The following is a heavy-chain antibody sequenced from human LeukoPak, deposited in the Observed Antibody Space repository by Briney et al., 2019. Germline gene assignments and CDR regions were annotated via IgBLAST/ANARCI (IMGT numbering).Heavy chain of an antibody. D-gene: IGHD2-21*02. V-gene: IGHV1-8*01. CDR2: MTPNSGNT. Sequence: ASVEVSCKASGYTFTNYDINWLRQATGQGLEWMAWMTPNSGNTGHEQKFQGRLTMTRDISISTAYMELSSLRSEDTAVYYCAFCGGDCGGAFDVWGQGTMVTVSS. CDR3: AFCGGDCGGAFDV. CDR1: GYTFTNYD. J-gene: IGHJ3*01.